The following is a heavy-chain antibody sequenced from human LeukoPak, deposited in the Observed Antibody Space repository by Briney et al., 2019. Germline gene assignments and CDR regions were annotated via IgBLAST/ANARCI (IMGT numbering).Heavy chain of an antibody. CDR1: GFTFNSYS. V-gene: IGHV3-23*01. Sequence: GGSLRLSFSATGFTFNSYSMSWVRQAPGTGLEWVSAISDSGANTYYAVSVRGRFTISRDNLNSLRAEDTAIYYCAKDAGRSGIDLIDNWVQGTLVTVSS. CDR2: ISDSGANT. D-gene: IGHD3-9*01. J-gene: IGHJ4*02. CDR3: AKDAGRSGIDLIDN.